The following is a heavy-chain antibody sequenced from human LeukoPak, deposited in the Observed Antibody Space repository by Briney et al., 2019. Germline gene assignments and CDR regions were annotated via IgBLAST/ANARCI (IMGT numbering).Heavy chain of an antibody. CDR2: ISGSGGST. Sequence: GGSLRLSCAASGFTFSSYAMSWVRQAPGKGLDGVSAISGSGGSTYYADSVKGRFTISRDNSKNTLYLKMNSLRAEDTAVYYCATRLVPYYYYYYGMDVWGQGTTVTVSS. CDR3: ATRLVPYYYYYYGMDV. V-gene: IGHV3-23*01. J-gene: IGHJ6*02. D-gene: IGHD6-19*01. CDR1: GFTFSSYA.